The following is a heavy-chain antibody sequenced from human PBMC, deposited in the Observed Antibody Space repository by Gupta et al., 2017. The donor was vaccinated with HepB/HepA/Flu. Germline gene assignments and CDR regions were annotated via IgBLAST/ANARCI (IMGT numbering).Heavy chain of an antibody. Sequence: QGQLQESGPALVKPSETLSLNCTVPGRSNRSYSWSWIRQPPGKGLEWIGYIYYSGSTNYNPSLKSRVTISVDTSKNQFSLKLSSVTAADTAVYYCARKYDFWSGYHDYWGQGTLVTVSS. V-gene: IGHV4-59*08. CDR2: IYYSGST. CDR1: GRSNRSYS. CDR3: ARKYDFWSGYHDY. D-gene: IGHD3-3*01. J-gene: IGHJ4*02.